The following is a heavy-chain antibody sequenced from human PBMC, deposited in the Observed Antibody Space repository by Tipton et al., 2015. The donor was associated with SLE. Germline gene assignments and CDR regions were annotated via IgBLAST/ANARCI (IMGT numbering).Heavy chain of an antibody. CDR1: GGSFSGYY. CDR2: INQGGGT. V-gene: IGHV4-34*01. Sequence: TLSLTCTVYGGSFSGYYWIWIRQPPGKGLEWIGEINQGGGTNYNPSLKSRVTISVDTSNKRVSLRLTAVTAADTALYFCARRARDGWFFDSWGQGLLVTVSS. CDR3: ARRARDGWFFDS. J-gene: IGHJ4*02. D-gene: IGHD5-24*01.